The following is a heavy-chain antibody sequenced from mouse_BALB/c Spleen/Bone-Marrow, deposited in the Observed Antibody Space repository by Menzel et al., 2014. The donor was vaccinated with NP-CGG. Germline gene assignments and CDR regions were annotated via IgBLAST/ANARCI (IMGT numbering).Heavy chain of an antibody. V-gene: IGHV1-9*01. CDR3: TRQGFAC. CDR1: GYTFSSYW. CDR2: ILPGSGNT. J-gene: IGHJ3*01. Sequence: QVQLKQSGPELMKPGALVKISCKATGYTFSSYWIEWVKQRPGHGLEWIGEILPGSGNTHYNEKFKGKATFTADTSSNTAYMQLSSLTSEDSAVYYCTRQGFACWGQGTLVTVSA.